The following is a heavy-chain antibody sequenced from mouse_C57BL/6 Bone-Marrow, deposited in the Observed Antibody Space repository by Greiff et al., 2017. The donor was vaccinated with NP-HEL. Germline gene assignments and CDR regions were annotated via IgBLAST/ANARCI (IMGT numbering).Heavy chain of an antibody. V-gene: IGHV1-22*01. CDR1: GYTFTDYN. J-gene: IGHJ2*01. CDR3: ARQAPIYYYGSSYFDY. CDR2: INPNNGGT. D-gene: IGHD1-1*01. Sequence: VQLQQSGPELVKPGASVKMSCKASGYTFTDYNMHWVKQSHGKSLEWIGYINPNNGGTSYNQKFKGKAPFTVNKSSSTAYMELRSLTSEDSAVYYCARQAPIYYYGSSYFDYWGQGTTLTVSS.